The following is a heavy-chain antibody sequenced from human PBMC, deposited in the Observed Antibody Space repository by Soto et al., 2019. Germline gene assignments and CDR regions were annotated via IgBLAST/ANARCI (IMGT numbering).Heavy chain of an antibody. D-gene: IGHD6-19*01. CDR3: ARVWYIGVAGIDRVNWLDP. J-gene: IGHJ5*02. Sequence: ASVQVSCKASGYTFSTYGLTWVRQAPGQGLEWMGWISGYNGNTNYAQKFQGRVTMTTDTSTSTAYMELRSLRSDDTAVYYCARVWYIGVAGIDRVNWLDPWAQGTLVPVSP. CDR1: GYTFSTYG. CDR2: ISGYNGNT. V-gene: IGHV1-18*01.